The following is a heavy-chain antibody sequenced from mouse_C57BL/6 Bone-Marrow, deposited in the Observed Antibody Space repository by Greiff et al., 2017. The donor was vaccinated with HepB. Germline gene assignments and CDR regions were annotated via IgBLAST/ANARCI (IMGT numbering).Heavy chain of an antibody. V-gene: IGHV1-50*01. CDR2: IDPSDSYT. J-gene: IGHJ3*01. CDR1: GYTFTSYW. Sequence: QVQLKQPGAELVKPGASVKLSCKASGYTFTSYWMQWVKQRPGQGLEWIGEIDPSDSYTNYNQKFKGKATLTVDTSSSTAYMQLSSLTSEDSAVYYCARWGDCGFAYWGQGTLVTVSA. CDR3: ARWGDCGFAY.